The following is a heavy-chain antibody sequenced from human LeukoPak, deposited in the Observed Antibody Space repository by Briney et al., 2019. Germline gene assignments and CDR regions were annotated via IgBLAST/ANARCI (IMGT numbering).Heavy chain of an antibody. D-gene: IGHD6-6*01. CDR2: INSDGSST. J-gene: IGHJ6*02. Sequence: GGSLRLSCAASGFRFSSYWMHWVRQAPVKGLVWVSRINSDGSSTSYADSVKGRFTISRDNAKNTLYLQMNSLRAEDTAVYYCARGASSSSDYYYYDMDVWGQGATVTVSS. CDR3: ARGASSSSDYYYYDMDV. CDR1: GFRFSSYW. V-gene: IGHV3-74*01.